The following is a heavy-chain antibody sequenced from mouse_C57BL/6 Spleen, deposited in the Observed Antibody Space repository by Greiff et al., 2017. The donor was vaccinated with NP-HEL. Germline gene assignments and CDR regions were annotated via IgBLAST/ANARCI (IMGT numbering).Heavy chain of an antibody. D-gene: IGHD1-1*01. CDR1: GFTFSSYG. Sequence: EVKLVESGGDLVKPGGSLKLSCAASGFTFSSYGMSWVRQTPDKRLEWVATISSGGSYTYYPDSVKGRFTISRDNAKNTLYLQMSSLKSEDTAMYYCARQDYGSSSDFDYWGQGTTLTVSS. CDR2: ISSGGSYT. V-gene: IGHV5-6*01. CDR3: ARQDYGSSSDFDY. J-gene: IGHJ2*01.